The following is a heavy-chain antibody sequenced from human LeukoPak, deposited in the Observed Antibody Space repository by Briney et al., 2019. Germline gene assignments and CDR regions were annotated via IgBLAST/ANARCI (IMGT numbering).Heavy chain of an antibody. J-gene: IGHJ5*02. CDR3: AREAFMITFGGVIKDNWFDP. V-gene: IGHV3-33*01. Sequence: GGSLRLSCVASGFTFSSYGMHWVRQAPGKGLEWVAVIWYDGSNKYYADSVRGRFTISRDNSKNTLYLQMNSLRAEDTAVYYCAREAFMITFGGVIKDNWFDPWGQGTLVTVSS. CDR1: GFTFSSYG. CDR2: IWYDGSNK. D-gene: IGHD3-16*01.